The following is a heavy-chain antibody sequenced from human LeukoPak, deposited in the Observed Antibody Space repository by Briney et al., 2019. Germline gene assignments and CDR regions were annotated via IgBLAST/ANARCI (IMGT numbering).Heavy chain of an antibody. J-gene: IGHJ4*02. Sequence: GASVKVSCKASGYTFTDYYIHWVRQAPGQGLEWMAWMNPNSGGTNYAQKFQGRVTMTRDTSISTAYMELSRLRSDDTAVYYCARSVAARVSSDYWGQGTLVTVSS. CDR1: GYTFTDYY. CDR2: MNPNSGGT. CDR3: ARSVAARVSSDY. D-gene: IGHD6-6*01. V-gene: IGHV1-2*02.